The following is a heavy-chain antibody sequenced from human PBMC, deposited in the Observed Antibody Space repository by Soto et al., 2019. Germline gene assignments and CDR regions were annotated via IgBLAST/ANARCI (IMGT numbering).Heavy chain of an antibody. D-gene: IGHD5-12*01. V-gene: IGHV1-69*06. CDR3: ARVRLKTYSGYDIRGVGWFDP. CDR2: IIPIFGTA. J-gene: IGHJ5*02. Sequence: SVKVSCKASGGTFSSYAISWVRQAPGQGLEWMGGIIPIFGTANYAQKFQGRVTITADKSTSTAYMELSSLRSEDTAVYYCARVRLKTYSGYDIRGVGWFDPWGQGTLVTVS. CDR1: GGTFSSYA.